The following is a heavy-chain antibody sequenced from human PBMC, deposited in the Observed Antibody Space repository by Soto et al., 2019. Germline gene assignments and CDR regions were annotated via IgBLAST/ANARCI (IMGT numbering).Heavy chain of an antibody. CDR1: GGSISDYY. J-gene: IGHJ4*02. CDR2: VYYSGST. V-gene: IGHV4-59*08. CDR3: ARQAID. Sequence: QVQLQESGPGLVKPSETLSLTCTVSGGSISDYYWSWFRQAPGKGLDWIGYVYYSGSTNYNPSLQSRVTMSVDTSKNQFSLKLSSVTAADTAVYYCARQAIDWGQGTLVTSPQ.